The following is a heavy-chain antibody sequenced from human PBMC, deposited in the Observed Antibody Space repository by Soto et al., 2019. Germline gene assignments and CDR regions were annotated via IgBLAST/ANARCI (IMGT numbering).Heavy chain of an antibody. D-gene: IGHD6-19*01. CDR1: GGTFSTYS. V-gene: IGHV1-69*18. Sequence: QVQLVQSGAEVKEPGSSVKVSCKASGGTFSTYSISWVRQAPGQGLEWMGMIIPMFGTPDYAQKSQGRVTITADESTSTVYMELSSLRSEDTAVYYWAREGGAYSSGWRYFYYWGQGTLVTVSS. CDR3: AREGGAYSSGWRYFYY. J-gene: IGHJ4*02. CDR2: IIPMFGTP.